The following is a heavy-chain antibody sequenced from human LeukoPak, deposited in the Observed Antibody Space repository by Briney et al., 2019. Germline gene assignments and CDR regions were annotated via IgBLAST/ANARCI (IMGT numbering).Heavy chain of an antibody. CDR2: INPNSGGT. V-gene: IGHV1-2*02. J-gene: IGHJ4*02. Sequence: VASVKVSCKASGYTFTGYYMHWVRQAPGQGLEWMGWINPNSGGTNFAQKFQGRVSMTRDTSISTAYMELSRLRSDDTAYYYCARVQYYNILTGSFQYWGQGTLVTVSS. D-gene: IGHD3-9*01. CDR1: GYTFTGYY. CDR3: ARVQYYNILTGSFQY.